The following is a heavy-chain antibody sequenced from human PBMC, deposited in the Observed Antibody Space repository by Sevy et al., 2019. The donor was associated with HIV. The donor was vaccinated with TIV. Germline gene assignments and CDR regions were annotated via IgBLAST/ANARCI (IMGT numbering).Heavy chain of an antibody. CDR3: ARVGSSGSSWYNGFDY. J-gene: IGHJ4*02. V-gene: IGHV4-4*07. Sequence: SETLSLTCTLSGGSISSYYWSWIRQPAGKGLEWIGRIYTSGSTNYNPSLKSRVTMSVDTSKNQFSLKLSSVTAADTAVYYCARVGSSGSSWYNGFDYWGQGTLVTVSS. CDR1: GGSISSYY. D-gene: IGHD6-13*01. CDR2: IYTSGST.